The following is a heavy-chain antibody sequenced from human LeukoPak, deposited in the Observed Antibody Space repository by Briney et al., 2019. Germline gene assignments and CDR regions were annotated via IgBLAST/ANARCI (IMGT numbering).Heavy chain of an antibody. CDR3: ARLMDHMTARRAFDY. CDR2: IYYTGNT. J-gene: IGHJ4*02. D-gene: IGHD6-6*01. CDR1: GDSMTSSRSSAYY. Sequence: SETLSLTCTVSGDSMTSSRSSAYYWGWIRQPPGKGLEWIATIYYTGNTYYNPSLISRVTISVDTSNNQFSPELTSVTAADTAVYFCARLMDHMTARRAFDYWGQGTRVIVSS. V-gene: IGHV4-39*01.